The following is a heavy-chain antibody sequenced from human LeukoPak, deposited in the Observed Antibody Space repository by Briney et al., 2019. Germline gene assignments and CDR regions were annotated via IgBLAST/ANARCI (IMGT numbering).Heavy chain of an antibody. CDR2: IYYSGST. V-gene: IGHV4-59*01. Sequence: GSLRLSCAASGFTFSNAWMSWIRQPPGKGLEWIGYIYYSGSTNYNPSLKSRVTISVDTSKNQFSLKLSSVTAADTAVYYCARARNYYYYYMDDWGKGTTVTISS. J-gene: IGHJ6*03. CDR1: GFTFSNAW. CDR3: ARARNYYYYYMDD.